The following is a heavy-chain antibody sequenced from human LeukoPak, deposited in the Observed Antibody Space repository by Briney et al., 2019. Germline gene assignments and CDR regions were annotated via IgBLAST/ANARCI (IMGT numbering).Heavy chain of an antibody. CDR1: GYTFTSYG. J-gene: IGHJ5*02. Sequence: ASVKVSCKASGYTFTSYGISRVRQAPGQGLEWMGWISAYNGNTNYAQKLQGRVTMTTDTSTSTAYMELRSLRSDDTAVYYCARSVDGYYDFWSGYYPNWFDPWGQGTLVTVSS. CDR2: ISAYNGNT. V-gene: IGHV1-18*01. D-gene: IGHD3-3*01. CDR3: ARSVDGYYDFWSGYYPNWFDP.